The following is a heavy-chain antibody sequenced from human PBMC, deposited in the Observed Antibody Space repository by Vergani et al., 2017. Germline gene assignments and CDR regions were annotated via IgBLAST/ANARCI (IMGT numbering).Heavy chain of an antibody. CDR2: IYPGDSDT. CDR3: ARGLRYSSSSKVAFDI. D-gene: IGHD6-6*01. J-gene: IGHJ3*02. Sequence: EVQLVQSGAEVKKPGESLKISCKGSGYSFTSYWIGWVRQMPGKGLEWMGIIYPGDSDTRYSPSFQGQVTISADKSISTAYLQWSSLKASDTAMYYCARGLRYSSSSKVAFDIWGQGTMVTVSS. V-gene: IGHV5-51*01. CDR1: GYSFTSYW.